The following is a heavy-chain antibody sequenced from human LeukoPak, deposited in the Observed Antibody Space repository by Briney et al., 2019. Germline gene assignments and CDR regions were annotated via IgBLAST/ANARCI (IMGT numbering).Heavy chain of an antibody. Sequence: AGESLKISCKGSGYSFTSYWIGWVRQMPGKGLEWMGIIYPGDSDTRYSPSFQGQVTISADKSISTAYLQWSSLKASDTAMYYCAGGLEYQLLSSDAFDIWGQGTMVTVSS. D-gene: IGHD2-2*01. J-gene: IGHJ3*02. V-gene: IGHV5-51*01. CDR1: GYSFTSYW. CDR2: IYPGDSDT. CDR3: AGGLEYQLLSSDAFDI.